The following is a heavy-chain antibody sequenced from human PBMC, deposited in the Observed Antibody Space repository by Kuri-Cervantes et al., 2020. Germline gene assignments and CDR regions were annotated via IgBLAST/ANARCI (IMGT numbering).Heavy chain of an antibody. CDR1: GFTFSSYG. V-gene: IGHV3-33*01. CDR3: ARVTQPAAVDY. D-gene: IGHD2-2*01. Sequence: GGSLRLSCAASGFTFSSYGMHWVRQAPDKGLEWVAFIWEDGSNEYYADSVKGRFTISRDNSKNTLYLQMNSLRAEDTAVYYCARVTQPAAVDYWGQGTLVTVSS. J-gene: IGHJ4*02. CDR2: IWEDGSNE.